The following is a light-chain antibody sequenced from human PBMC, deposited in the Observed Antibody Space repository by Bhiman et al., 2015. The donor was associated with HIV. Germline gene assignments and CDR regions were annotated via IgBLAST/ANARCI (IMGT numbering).Light chain of an antibody. V-gene: IGLV2-11*01. Sequence: QSALTQPRSMSGSPGQSVTISCTGTSNDVGGYNYVSWYQHHPGKAPKLMIYDVTKRPSGVSNRFSGSKSGNTASLTISGLQAEDEADYYCSSLTSSLTYVFGTGTNVTVL. CDR2: DVT. J-gene: IGLJ1*01. CDR3: SSLTSSLTYV. CDR1: SNDVGGYNY.